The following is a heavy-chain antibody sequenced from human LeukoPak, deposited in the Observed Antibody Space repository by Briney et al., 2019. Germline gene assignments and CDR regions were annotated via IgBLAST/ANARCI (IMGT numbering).Heavy chain of an antibody. CDR1: GFTVSSNY. D-gene: IGHD3-10*01. CDR2: VYSGGST. Sequence: GGSLRLSCAASGFTVSSNYMNWVRQAPGKGLEWVSVVYSGGSTYYADSVKGRFTISRDNSKNTLYLQMNSLRAEDTAVYYCAAALWFGELLDYWGQGTLVTVSS. CDR3: AAALWFGELLDY. J-gene: IGHJ4*02. V-gene: IGHV3-53*01.